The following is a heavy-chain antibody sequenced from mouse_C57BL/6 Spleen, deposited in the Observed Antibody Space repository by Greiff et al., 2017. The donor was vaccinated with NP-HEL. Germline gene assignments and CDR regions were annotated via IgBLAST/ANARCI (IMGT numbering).Heavy chain of an antibody. Sequence: QVQLQQSGPELVKPGASVKISCKASGYAFSSSWMNWVKQRPGKGLEWIGRIYPGDGDTNYNGKFKGKATLTADKSSSTAYMQLSSLTSEDSAVYFCARSYYYGSWYWYFGGWGTATTVTVSS. CDR3: ARSYYYGSWYWYFGG. J-gene: IGHJ1*03. D-gene: IGHD1-1*02. V-gene: IGHV1-82*01. CDR1: GYAFSSSW. CDR2: IYPGDGDT.